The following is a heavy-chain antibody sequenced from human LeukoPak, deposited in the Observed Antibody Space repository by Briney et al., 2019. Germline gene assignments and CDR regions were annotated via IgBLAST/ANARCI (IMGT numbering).Heavy chain of an antibody. CDR2: IYHTGTS. D-gene: IGHD6-13*01. CDR3: ARHKQGRGSSWYPTLHY. Sequence: SETLSLTCTVSGASISSGTFYWTWIRQPPGKGLEWIGSIYHTGTSYYNPSLTSRLTTSVDTSKNQFSLNLSSVTAADAAVYYCARHKQGRGSSWYPTLHYWGQGTLVTVSS. CDR1: GASISSGTFY. J-gene: IGHJ4*02. V-gene: IGHV4-39*01.